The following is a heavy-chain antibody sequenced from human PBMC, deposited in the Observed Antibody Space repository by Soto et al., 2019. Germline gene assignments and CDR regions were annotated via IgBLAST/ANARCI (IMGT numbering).Heavy chain of an antibody. CDR2: IVVGSGNT. CDR1: GLTFTSSA. Sequence: KVSFKASGLTFTSSAVQWVRQARGQRLEWIGWIVVGSGNTNYAQKFQERVTITRDMSTSTAYMELSSLRSEDTAVYYCAADLPYTGVPRYYYGMDVWGQGTTVTVSS. D-gene: IGHD3-10*02. V-gene: IGHV1-58*01. CDR3: AADLPYTGVPRYYYGMDV. J-gene: IGHJ6*02.